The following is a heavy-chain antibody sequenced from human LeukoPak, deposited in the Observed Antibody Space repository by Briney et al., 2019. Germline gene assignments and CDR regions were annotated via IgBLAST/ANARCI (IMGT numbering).Heavy chain of an antibody. D-gene: IGHD6-19*01. Sequence: ASVKVSCKASGYTFTDYYIHWVRQVPGQGLEWMGWINPKSGGTNYAQKFQGRVTMTRDTSISTAYMELSRLRSDDTAVYYCASVYSSGNWFDPWGQGTLVTVSS. CDR1: GYTFTDYY. CDR2: INPKSGGT. CDR3: ASVYSSGNWFDP. J-gene: IGHJ5*02. V-gene: IGHV1-2*02.